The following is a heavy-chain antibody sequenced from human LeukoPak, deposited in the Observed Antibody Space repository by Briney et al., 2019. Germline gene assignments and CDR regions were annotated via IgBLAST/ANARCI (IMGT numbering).Heavy chain of an antibody. J-gene: IGHJ3*02. CDR3: ARDRVVTGICGAFDI. CDR1: GFTFSSYW. Sequence: GGSLRLSCAASGFTFSSYWMHWVRQAPGKGLVCVSRINSDGSSTSYADSVKGRFTISRDNAKNTLYLQMNSLRAEDTAVYYCARDRVVTGICGAFDIWGQGTMVTVSS. V-gene: IGHV3-74*01. D-gene: IGHD2-21*02. CDR2: INSDGSST.